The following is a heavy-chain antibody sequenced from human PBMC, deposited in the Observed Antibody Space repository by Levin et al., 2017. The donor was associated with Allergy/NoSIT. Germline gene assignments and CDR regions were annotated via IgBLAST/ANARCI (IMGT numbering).Heavy chain of an antibody. CDR3: AGEPNSPYYYHYGLDV. CDR2: IYYDGSA. J-gene: IGHJ6*02. V-gene: IGHV4-39*07. CDR1: GGSISDDSYY. Sequence: LSQTLSLTCTVSGGSISDDSYYWAWVRQPPGKGLEWIGSIYYDGSAYYNPSLKTRLTIPVDTSKNQFSLRVNSVTAADTAVYYCAGEPNSPYYYHYGLDVWGQGTSVTVSS. D-gene: IGHD2/OR15-2a*01.